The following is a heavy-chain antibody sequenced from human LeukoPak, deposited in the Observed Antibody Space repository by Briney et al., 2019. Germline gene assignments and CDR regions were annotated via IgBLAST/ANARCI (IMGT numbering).Heavy chain of an antibody. CDR3: AKGAGTFGYGMDV. CDR1: GFTFSSYG. J-gene: IGHJ6*02. CDR2: ISYDGSNK. D-gene: IGHD1-1*01. V-gene: IGHV3-30*18. Sequence: GRSLRLSCAASGFTFSSYGMHWVRQAPGKGLEWVAVISYDGSNKYYADSVKGRFTISRDNSKNTLYLQMNSLRAEDTAVYYCAKGAGTFGYGMDVWGQGTTVTVSS.